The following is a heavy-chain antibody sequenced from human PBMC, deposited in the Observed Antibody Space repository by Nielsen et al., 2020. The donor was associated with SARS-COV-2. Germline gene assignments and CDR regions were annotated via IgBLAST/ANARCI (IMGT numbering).Heavy chain of an antibody. CDR2: IIPIFGTA. Sequence: SVKVSCKASGGTFSSYAISWVRQAPGQGLEWMGGIIPIFGTANYAQKFQGRVTITADESTSTVYMELSSLRSEDTAVYYCARGGYPAVAPRDWGQGTLVTVSS. V-gene: IGHV1-69*13. CDR3: ARGGYPAVAPRD. CDR1: GGTFSSYA. D-gene: IGHD6-19*01. J-gene: IGHJ4*02.